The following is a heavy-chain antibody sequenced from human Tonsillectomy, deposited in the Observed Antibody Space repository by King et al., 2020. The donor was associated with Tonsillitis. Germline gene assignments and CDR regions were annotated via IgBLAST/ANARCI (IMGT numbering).Heavy chain of an antibody. Sequence: VQLVESGADVKKPGASVTVSCKTSGYVFTGYYIHWLRQAPGQGLEWMGWINPDSGGTKLAQKFQGRLTMTRDTSISPVYMEMTSLTSDDTAVYFCAIDSSIIAVAAQAGALDVWGQGTKVTVSS. V-gene: IGHV1-2*02. D-gene: IGHD6-19*01. J-gene: IGHJ3*01. CDR2: INPDSGGT. CDR1: GYVFTGYY. CDR3: AIDSSIIAVAAQAGALDV.